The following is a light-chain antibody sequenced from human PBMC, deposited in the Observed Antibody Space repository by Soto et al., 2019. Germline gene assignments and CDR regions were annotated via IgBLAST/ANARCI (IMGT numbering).Light chain of an antibody. J-gene: IGKJ1*01. Sequence: EIVMTQSPATLSVSPGERATLSCRASQSISSNLAWYQQKPGQAPRLLIYGASTRATGIPARFRGSGSGTEFTLTISSLQSEDFAVYYCQHYNNWPPCTFGQGTKVEIK. CDR2: GAS. V-gene: IGKV3-15*01. CDR3: QHYNNWPPCT. CDR1: QSISSN.